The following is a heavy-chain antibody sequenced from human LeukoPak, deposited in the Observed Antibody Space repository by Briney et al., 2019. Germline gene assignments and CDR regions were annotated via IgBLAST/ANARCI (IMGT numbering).Heavy chain of an antibody. CDR2: IYYSGST. CDR3: ARDKYSYGYE. D-gene: IGHD5-18*01. CDR1: GGSISSSSYY. Sequence: SETLSLTCTVSGGSISSSSYYWGWIRQPPGKGLEWIGSIYYSGSTYYNPSLKSRVTISVDTSKNQFSPKLSSVTAADTAVYYCARDKYSYGYEWGQGTLVTVSS. J-gene: IGHJ4*02. V-gene: IGHV4-39*07.